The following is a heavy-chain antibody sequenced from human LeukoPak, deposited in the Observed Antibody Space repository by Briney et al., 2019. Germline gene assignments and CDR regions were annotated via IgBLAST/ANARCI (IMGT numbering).Heavy chain of an antibody. CDR3: ARAGRGYSGYDYGGGRGFDY. D-gene: IGHD5-12*01. CDR2: IYYSGSN. Sequence: PSQTLSLTCTVSGGSISSGGYYWSWIRQHPGKGLEWLGYIYYSGSNYYNPSLKSRFTISVDTSKNQFSLKLSSVTAADTAVYYCARAGRGYSGYDYGGGRGFDYWGQGTLVTVSS. J-gene: IGHJ4*02. V-gene: IGHV4-31*03. CDR1: GGSISSGGYY.